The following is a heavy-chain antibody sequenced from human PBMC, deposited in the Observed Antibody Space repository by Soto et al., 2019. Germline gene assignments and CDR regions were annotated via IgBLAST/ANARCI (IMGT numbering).Heavy chain of an antibody. CDR1: GYTFTNYY. CDR3: ARELESGDN. J-gene: IGHJ4*02. CDR2: INPNGGST. D-gene: IGHD3-10*01. V-gene: IGHV1-46*01. Sequence: QVQLVQSGAEVKKPGASVKLSCKTSGYTFTNYYIHWVRQTPGQGLEWLAIINPNGGSTNCAQEFQGRVTLTRDTSTSTVYMDLSGLTSEDTAVYYCARELESGDNWGQGTLVTVSS.